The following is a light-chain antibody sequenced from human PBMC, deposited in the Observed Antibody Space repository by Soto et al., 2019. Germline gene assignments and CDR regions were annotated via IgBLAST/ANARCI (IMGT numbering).Light chain of an antibody. Sequence: DIQMTQSPSSLSASVGDRVTITCRASQDIGSHLAWYQQKPEKAPKSLIYFASTLQSGVPSRFSASGSGTDFTLTISSLQAEDVAVYYCQQSVTTPRITFGQGTRLEIK. CDR2: FAS. J-gene: IGKJ5*01. V-gene: IGKV1D-16*01. CDR1: QDIGSH. CDR3: QQSVTTPRIT.